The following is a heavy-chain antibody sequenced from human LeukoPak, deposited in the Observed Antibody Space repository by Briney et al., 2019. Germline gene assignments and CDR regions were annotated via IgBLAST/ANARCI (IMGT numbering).Heavy chain of an antibody. CDR1: GFTLTSYE. CDR3: ARGPYSSNWYVDY. CDR2: ISRTGNSI. V-gene: IGHV3-48*03. Sequence: GGSLRLSCAASGFTLTSYEMNWVSLAPGKGLEWISYISRTGNSIYYADSVKGRFTVSRDSAKNSLYLQMNSLRAEDTAVYYCARGPYSSNWYVDYWGQGTLVTVAS. J-gene: IGHJ4*02. D-gene: IGHD6-13*01.